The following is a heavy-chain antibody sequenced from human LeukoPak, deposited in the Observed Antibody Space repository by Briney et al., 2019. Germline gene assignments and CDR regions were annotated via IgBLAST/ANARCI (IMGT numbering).Heavy chain of an antibody. CDR1: GGSFSGYY. J-gene: IGHJ4*02. V-gene: IGHV4-34*01. CDR3: ARESIAARPVGWFDY. CDR2: INHSGST. D-gene: IGHD6-6*01. Sequence: SETLSLTCAVYGGSFSGYYWSWIRQPPGKGLEWSGEINHSGSTNYNPSLKSRVTISVDTSKNQFSLKLSSVTAADTAVYYCARESIAARPVGWFDYWGQGTLVTVSS.